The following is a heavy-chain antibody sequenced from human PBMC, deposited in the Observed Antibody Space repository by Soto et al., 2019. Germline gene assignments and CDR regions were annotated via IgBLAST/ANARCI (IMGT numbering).Heavy chain of an antibody. CDR1: GYPFSDNQ. J-gene: IGHJ5*02. Sequence: QVQLVQSGSEVKKPGASVKVCSKASGYPFSDNQIHWLRRAPGQGLEWMGRINPKSDDTNYAQKFQGRVTMTRDTYIDTAYLELTGLTSDDTATYYCARKHSLDYIRWGLDPWGQGTLVTVSS. D-gene: IGHD4-4*01. CDR2: INPKSDDT. CDR3: ARKHSLDYIRWGLDP. V-gene: IGHV1-2*02.